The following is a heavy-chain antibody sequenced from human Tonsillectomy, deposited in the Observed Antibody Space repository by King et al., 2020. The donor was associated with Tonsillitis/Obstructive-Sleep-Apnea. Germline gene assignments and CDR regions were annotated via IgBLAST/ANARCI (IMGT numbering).Heavy chain of an antibody. D-gene: IGHD2-15*01. J-gene: IGHJ6*03. CDR3: ARMGCYCSGGSCYSSYYYYYMDV. Sequence: VQLQQWGAGLLKPSETLSLTCAVYGGSFSGYYWSWIRQPPGKGLEWIGEINHSGSTNYNPSLKSRVTISVDTSKNQFSLKLSSVTAADTAVYYCARMGCYCSGGSCYSSYYYYYMDVWGKGTTVTVSS. CDR2: INHSGST. V-gene: IGHV4-34*01. CDR1: GGSFSGYY.